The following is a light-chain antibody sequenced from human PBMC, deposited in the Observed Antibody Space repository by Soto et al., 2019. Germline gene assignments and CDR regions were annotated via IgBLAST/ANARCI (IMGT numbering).Light chain of an antibody. Sequence: QTVVTHEPSLTVSPGGTVTLTCASSTGAVTTGYYPSWFQHKPGHAPRALIYNTNDKHSWTPARLSGSLLGDKAALTLSGVQPEDEAEYYCLLYYGGSGVFGGGTQLTVL. CDR2: NTN. V-gene: IGLV7-43*01. CDR3: LLYYGGSGV. J-gene: IGLJ3*02. CDR1: TGAVTTGYY.